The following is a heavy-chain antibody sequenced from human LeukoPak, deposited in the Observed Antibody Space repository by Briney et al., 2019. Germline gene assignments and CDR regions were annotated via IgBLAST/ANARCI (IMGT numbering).Heavy chain of an antibody. CDR3: AKGPRITIFGVVILNWFDP. Sequence: PGGSLRLSCVASGFTFSTYTMNWIRQAPGKGLEWVSAISGSGGSTYYADSVKGRFTISRDNSKNTLYLQMNSLRAEDTAVYYCAKGPRITIFGVVILNWFDPWGQGTLVTVSS. CDR1: GFTFSTYT. D-gene: IGHD3-3*01. J-gene: IGHJ5*02. V-gene: IGHV3-23*01. CDR2: ISGSGGST.